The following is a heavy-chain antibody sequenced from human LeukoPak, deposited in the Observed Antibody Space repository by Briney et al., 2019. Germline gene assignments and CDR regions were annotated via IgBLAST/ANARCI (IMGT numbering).Heavy chain of an antibody. D-gene: IGHD6-13*01. Sequence: GGSLRLSCAASGFTFSSYGMHWVRQAPGKGLEWLAVISYDGSNKYYADSVKGRFTISRDNSKNTLYLQMNSLRAEDTAVYYCAKDPPLYSSSWYYIDYWGQGTLVTVSS. CDR2: ISYDGSNK. CDR3: AKDPPLYSSSWYYIDY. V-gene: IGHV3-30*18. J-gene: IGHJ4*02. CDR1: GFTFSSYG.